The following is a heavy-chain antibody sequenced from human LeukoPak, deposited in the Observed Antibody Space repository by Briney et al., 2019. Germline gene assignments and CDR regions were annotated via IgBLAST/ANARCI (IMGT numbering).Heavy chain of an antibody. J-gene: IGHJ4*02. V-gene: IGHV3-30-3*01. Sequence: PGGSLRLSCAASGFTFSTYTMHWVRQAPGKGLEWVAVISYDGSNKYYADSVKGRFTISRDNSKNTLYLQMNSLRAEDTAVYYCARDFGEVVTAFDYWGQGTLVTVSS. CDR3: ARDFGEVVTAFDY. CDR1: GFTFSTYT. D-gene: IGHD2-21*02. CDR2: ISYDGSNK.